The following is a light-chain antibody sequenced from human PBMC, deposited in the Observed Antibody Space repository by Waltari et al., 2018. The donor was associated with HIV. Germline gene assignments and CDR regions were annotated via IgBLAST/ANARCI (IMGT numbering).Light chain of an antibody. Sequence: QSALTQPPSASGSPGQSVTISCTGTSSDVGGYNFVSWYQQHPGKAPKLMIFEVTKRPAGVPARFSVSKTGKTASLTVSGLQADDEGDYYCSSYAGGNNLVFGGGTKLTVL. CDR1: SSDVGGYNF. CDR2: EVT. V-gene: IGLV2-8*01. J-gene: IGLJ2*01. CDR3: SSYAGGNNLV.